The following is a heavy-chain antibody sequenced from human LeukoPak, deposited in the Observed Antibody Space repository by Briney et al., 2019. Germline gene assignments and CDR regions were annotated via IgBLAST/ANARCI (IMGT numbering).Heavy chain of an antibody. V-gene: IGHV4-39*01. CDR2: IYYSGST. Sequence: SETLSLTRTVSGGSISSSSYYWGWIRQPPGKGLEWIGSIYYSGSTYYNPSLKSRVTISVDTSKNQFSLKLSSVTAADTAVYYCARHFAPRSFDYWGQGTLVTVSS. D-gene: IGHD3-3*01. CDR3: ARHFAPRSFDY. J-gene: IGHJ4*02. CDR1: GGSISSSSYY.